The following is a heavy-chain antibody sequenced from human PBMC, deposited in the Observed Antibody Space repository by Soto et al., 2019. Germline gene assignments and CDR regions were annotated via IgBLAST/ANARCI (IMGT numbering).Heavy chain of an antibody. V-gene: IGHV1-69*02. CDR1: GGTFRNYP. CDR3: ARGPLVVLNYFPS. J-gene: IGHJ4*02. Sequence: QVQLVQSGPEVKKPGSSVKVSCKASGGTFRNYPINWVRQAPGQGLEWMGSIFPLTDIPDYAQNSQARLTISADRSTSTAYMELNSLTSDDTAMYFCARGPLVVLNYFPSWGQGTLVTVSS. CDR2: IFPLTDIP.